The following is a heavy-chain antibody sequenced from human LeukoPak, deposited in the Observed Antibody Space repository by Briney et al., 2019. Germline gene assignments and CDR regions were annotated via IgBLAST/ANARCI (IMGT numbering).Heavy chain of an antibody. J-gene: IGHJ4*02. Sequence: SETLSLTCTVSGGSISSYYWSWIRQPPGKGLEWIGYIYYSGSTNYNPSLKSRVTISVDTSKNQFSLKLSSMTAADTAVYYCARATRYYDFWSGQNDYFDYWGQGTLVTVSS. CDR2: IYYSGST. V-gene: IGHV4-59*01. CDR3: ARATRYYDFWSGQNDYFDY. D-gene: IGHD3-3*01. CDR1: GGSISSYY.